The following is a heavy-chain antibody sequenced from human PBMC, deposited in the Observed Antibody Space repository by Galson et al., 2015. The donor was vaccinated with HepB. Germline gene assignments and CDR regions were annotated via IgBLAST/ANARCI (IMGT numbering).Heavy chain of an antibody. CDR2: IKSKTDGGTT. J-gene: IGHJ4*02. CDR3: TTEWSDSSSWYYFDY. V-gene: IGHV3-15*01. CDR1: GFTFSNAW. Sequence: SLRLSCAASGFTFSNAWMSWVRQAPGKGLEWVGRIKSKTDGGTTDYAAPVKGRFTISRDDSKNTLYLQMNSLKTEDTAVYYCTTEWSDSSSWYYFDYWGQGTLVTVSS. D-gene: IGHD6-13*01.